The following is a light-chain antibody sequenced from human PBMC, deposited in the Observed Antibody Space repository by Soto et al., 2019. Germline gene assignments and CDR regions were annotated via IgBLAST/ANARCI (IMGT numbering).Light chain of an antibody. Sequence: EIVLTQSPATLSLSPGERATLSCRASQSVSSYLAWYQQKPGQAPRLLISDASYRATGIPARFSGSGSGTDFTLTISSLEPEDFAVYYCQQRSNWSITFGQGTRLEIK. V-gene: IGKV3-11*01. J-gene: IGKJ5*01. CDR3: QQRSNWSIT. CDR1: QSVSSY. CDR2: DAS.